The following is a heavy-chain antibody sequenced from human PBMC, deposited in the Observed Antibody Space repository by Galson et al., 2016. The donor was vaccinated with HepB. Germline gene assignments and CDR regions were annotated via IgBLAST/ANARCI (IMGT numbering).Heavy chain of an antibody. D-gene: IGHD5-24*01. Sequence: SLRLSCAASGFTLTNYAMHWVRQAPGKGLEWVAVIWSDGKNKYYGNSVKGRFTISRDNSKNTLYLQMNSLRDDDTGVYYCAREDGYKAFDYWGQGTLVTVSS. J-gene: IGHJ4*02. CDR1: GFTLTNYA. CDR2: IWSDGKNK. V-gene: IGHV3-33*01. CDR3: AREDGYKAFDY.